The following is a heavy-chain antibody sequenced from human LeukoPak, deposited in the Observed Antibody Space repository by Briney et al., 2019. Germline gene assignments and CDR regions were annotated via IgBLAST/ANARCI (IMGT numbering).Heavy chain of an antibody. CDR3: ARDRGYSYGYSLDY. CDR1: GYTLTGYY. Sequence: ASVKVSCKASGYTLTGYYMHWVRQAPGQGLEWMGWINPNSGGTNYAQKFQGRVTMTRDTSISTAYMELSRLRSDDTAVYYCARDRGYSYGYSLDYWGQGTLVTVSS. D-gene: IGHD5-18*01. J-gene: IGHJ4*02. V-gene: IGHV1-2*02. CDR2: INPNSGGT.